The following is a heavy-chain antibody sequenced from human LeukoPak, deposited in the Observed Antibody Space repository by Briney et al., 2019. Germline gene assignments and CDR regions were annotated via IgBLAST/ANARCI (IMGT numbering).Heavy chain of an antibody. D-gene: IGHD6-19*01. CDR2: ISYDGSNK. V-gene: IGHV3-30-3*01. CDR3: ARDFRIAVAGYYGMDV. CDR1: GFTFSSYA. J-gene: IGHJ6*02. Sequence: GRSLRLSCAASGFTFSSYAMHRVRQAPGKGLEWVAVISYDGSNKYYADSVKGRFTISRDNSKNTLYLQMNSLRAEDTAVYYCARDFRIAVAGYYGMDVWGQGTTVTASS.